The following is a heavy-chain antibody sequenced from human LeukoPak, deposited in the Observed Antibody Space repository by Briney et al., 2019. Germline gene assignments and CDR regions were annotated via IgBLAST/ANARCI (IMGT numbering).Heavy chain of an antibody. CDR1: GGSISSSSDY. J-gene: IGHJ4*02. Sequence: SETLSLTCTVSGGSISSSSDYWGWIRQPPGKGLEWIGSIYYSGSTYYNPSLKSRVTISVDTSKNQFSLKLSSVTAADTAVYYCASTVAGVIRSVNYWGQGTLVTVSS. CDR2: IYYSGST. V-gene: IGHV4-39*01. CDR3: ASTVAGVIRSVNY. D-gene: IGHD3-10*01.